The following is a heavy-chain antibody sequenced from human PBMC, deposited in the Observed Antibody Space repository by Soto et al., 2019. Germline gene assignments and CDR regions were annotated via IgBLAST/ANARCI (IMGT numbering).Heavy chain of an antibody. Sequence: SVKVSCKASGGTFSSYAISWVRQAPGQGLEWMGGIIPIFGTANYAQKFQGRVTITADESTSTAYMELSSLRSEDTAVYYCARDDTDSSSWPPSPGYWGQGTLVTVSS. CDR2: IIPIFGTA. V-gene: IGHV1-69*13. CDR3: ARDDTDSSSWPPSPGY. D-gene: IGHD6-13*01. CDR1: GGTFSSYA. J-gene: IGHJ4*02.